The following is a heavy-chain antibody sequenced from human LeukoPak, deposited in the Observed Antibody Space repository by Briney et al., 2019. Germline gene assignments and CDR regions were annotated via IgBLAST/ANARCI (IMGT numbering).Heavy chain of an antibody. CDR3: ARVSGSGTALDAFDI. Sequence: SETLSLTCAVSGYSISSGHYWGWIRQPPGTGLEWIGSIYHSGSTYFNPSLKSRVTISVDTSKNQFSLTLSSVTAADTAVYFCARVSGSGTALDAFDIWGQGTMVIVSS. CDR2: IYHSGST. V-gene: IGHV4-38-2*01. CDR1: GYSISSGHY. J-gene: IGHJ3*02. D-gene: IGHD1-1*01.